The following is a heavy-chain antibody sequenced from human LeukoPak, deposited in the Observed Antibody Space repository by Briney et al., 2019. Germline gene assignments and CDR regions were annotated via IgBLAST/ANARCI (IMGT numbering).Heavy chain of an antibody. D-gene: IGHD6-6*01. J-gene: IGHJ4*02. CDR3: ATIGAYSSSSPLDY. V-gene: IGHV1-24*01. CDR1: GYTLTELS. CDR2: FDPEDGET. Sequence: GASVKVSCKVSGYTLTELSMHWVRQAPGKGLEWMGGFDPEDGETIYAQKFQGRVTMTEDTSTDTAYMELSSLRSEDTAVYYCATIGAYSSSSPLDYWGQGTLVTVSS.